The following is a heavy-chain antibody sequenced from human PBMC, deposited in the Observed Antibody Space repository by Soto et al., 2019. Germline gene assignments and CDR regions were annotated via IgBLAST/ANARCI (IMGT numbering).Heavy chain of an antibody. J-gene: IGHJ4*02. D-gene: IGHD3-10*01. CDR2: INPNTGGT. CDR1: GYTFTDYY. CDR3: AREKGFGELKLALEY. V-gene: IGHV1-2*04. Sequence: QVQLVQSGAEVKEPGASVKVSCKASGYTFTDYYIHWVRQAPGQGLEWMGWINPNTGGTNYAQKYQDWVTMTRDTSIRTAYMEVSRLRSDATAVYYCAREKGFGELKLALEYWGQGTLVTVSS.